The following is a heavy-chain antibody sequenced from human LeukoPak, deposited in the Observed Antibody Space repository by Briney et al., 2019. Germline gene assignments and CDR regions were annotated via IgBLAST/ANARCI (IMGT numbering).Heavy chain of an antibody. J-gene: IGHJ4*02. D-gene: IGHD5-24*01. Sequence: GGSLRLSCVASGFAFSSYAMHWVRQAPGKGLEWVAVISYDGSNKYYADSVKGRFTISRDNSKNTLYLQMNSPRAEDTAVYYCAKSGYNRFDYWGQGTLVTVSS. V-gene: IGHV3-30*04. CDR3: AKSGYNRFDY. CDR1: GFAFSSYA. CDR2: ISYDGSNK.